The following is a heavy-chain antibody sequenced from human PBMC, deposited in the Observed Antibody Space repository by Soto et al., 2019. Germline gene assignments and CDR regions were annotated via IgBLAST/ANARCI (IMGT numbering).Heavy chain of an antibody. J-gene: IGHJ4*02. V-gene: IGHV3-23*01. Sequence: GGSLRLSCVASGFSFSSYTMNWVRQAPGKGLEWVSGVSGNGGNTYYADSVKGRFSISRDNSKNTLYLQMNSLRAEDTAVYYCARDVGYCSSTSCFDYWGQGTLVTVSS. CDR2: VSGNGGNT. CDR1: GFSFSSYT. D-gene: IGHD2-2*01. CDR3: ARDVGYCSSTSCFDY.